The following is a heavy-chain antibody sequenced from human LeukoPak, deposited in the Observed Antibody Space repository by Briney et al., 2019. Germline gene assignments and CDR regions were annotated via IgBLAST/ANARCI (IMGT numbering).Heavy chain of an antibody. Sequence: GGSLRLSCAASGFIFSSFWMTWVRQAPGKGLEWMANIKQDGSERNCMDSVKGRFTLSRDNTKNSIYLQMNSLRAGDTAIYYCARGGTRRPSPFDYWGQGILVTVSS. D-gene: IGHD1-14*01. CDR1: GFIFSSFW. CDR2: IKQDGSER. J-gene: IGHJ4*02. V-gene: IGHV3-7*03. CDR3: ARGGTRRPSPFDY.